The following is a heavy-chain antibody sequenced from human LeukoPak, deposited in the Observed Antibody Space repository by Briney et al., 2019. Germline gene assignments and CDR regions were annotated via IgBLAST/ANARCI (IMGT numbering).Heavy chain of an antibody. J-gene: IGHJ4*02. D-gene: IGHD3-10*01. V-gene: IGHV4-59*01. CDR1: GGSFSGYY. Sequence: SETLSLTCAVYGGSFSGYYWSWIRQPPGKGLEWIGYIYYSGSTNYNPSLKSRVTISVDTSKNQFSLKLSSVTAADTAVYYCARGGRITMVRGVISPFDYWGQGTLVTVSS. CDR2: IYYSGST. CDR3: ARGGRITMVRGVISPFDY.